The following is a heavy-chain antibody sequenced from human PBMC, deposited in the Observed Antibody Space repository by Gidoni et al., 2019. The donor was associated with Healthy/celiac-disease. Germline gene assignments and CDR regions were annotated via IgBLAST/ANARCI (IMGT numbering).Heavy chain of an antibody. CDR1: GFTFSSYW. V-gene: IGHV3-74*01. D-gene: IGHD6-6*01. Sequence: EVQLVESGGGLVQPGGSLRLSCAASGFTFSSYWMHWVRQAPGKGLVWVSRINRDGSSKSYADSVKGRFTISRDNAKNTLYLQMNSQRAEDTAVYYCARAGYSSSSNYYYGMDVWGQGTTVTVSS. J-gene: IGHJ6*02. CDR3: ARAGYSSSSNYYYGMDV. CDR2: INRDGSSK.